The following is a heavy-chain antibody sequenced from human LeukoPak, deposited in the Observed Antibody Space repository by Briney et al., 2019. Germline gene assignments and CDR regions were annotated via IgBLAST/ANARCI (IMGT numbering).Heavy chain of an antibody. J-gene: IGHJ4*02. Sequence: PSETLSLTCTVSGGSISSYYWTWIRQPPGKGLGLEWIVYIYYSGNTNYNPSLKSRVTISVDTSKNQFSLKLSSVTAADTAVYYCAREGTLDSSGYYLGYWGQGTLVTVSS. CDR1: GGSISSYY. V-gene: IGHV4-59*01. CDR3: AREGTLDSSGYYLGY. CDR2: IYYSGNT. D-gene: IGHD3-22*01.